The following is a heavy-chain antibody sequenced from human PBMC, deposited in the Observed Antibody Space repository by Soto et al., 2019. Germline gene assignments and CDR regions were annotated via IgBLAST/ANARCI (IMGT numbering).Heavy chain of an antibody. J-gene: IGHJ6*03. CDR3: ARLAPRATVTTGYYYYMDV. V-gene: IGHV4-59*08. D-gene: IGHD4-4*01. CDR2: IYYSGST. CDR1: GGSISSYY. Sequence: SETLSLTCTVSGGSISSYYWSWIRQPPGKGLEWIGYIYYSGSTNYNPSLKSRVTISVDTSKNQFSLKLSSVTAADTAVYYCARLAPRATVTTGYYYYMDVWGKGTTVTVSS.